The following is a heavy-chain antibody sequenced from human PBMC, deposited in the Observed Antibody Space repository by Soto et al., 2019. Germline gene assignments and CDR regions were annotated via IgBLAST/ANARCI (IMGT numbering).Heavy chain of an antibody. D-gene: IGHD5-12*01. CDR2: VTASGDRT. Sequence: SGGSLRLSCAASGFTFSSHAMTWVRQAPGKGLEWVSTVTASGDRTYYADSVKGRFTISRDNSKNTLYLQMNSLRAEDTAVYYCAKGRWGSLVPSSGYGIFDYWGQGTLVTVSS. J-gene: IGHJ4*02. CDR1: GFTFSSHA. V-gene: IGHV3-23*01. CDR3: AKGRWGSLVPSSGYGIFDY.